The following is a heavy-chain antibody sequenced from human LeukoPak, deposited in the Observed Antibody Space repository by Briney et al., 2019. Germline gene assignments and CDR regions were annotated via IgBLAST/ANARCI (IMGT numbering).Heavy chain of an antibody. Sequence: SETLSLTCAVYGGSFSGYYWSWIRQPPAKGQEWIGEINHSGSTNYNPSLKSRVTISVDTSKNQFSLNLSSGTAADTAVYYCARGDYGFLGYWGQGSLVTVSS. V-gene: IGHV4-34*01. J-gene: IGHJ4*02. CDR3: ARGDYGFLGY. D-gene: IGHD4-17*01. CDR1: GGSFSGYY. CDR2: INHSGST.